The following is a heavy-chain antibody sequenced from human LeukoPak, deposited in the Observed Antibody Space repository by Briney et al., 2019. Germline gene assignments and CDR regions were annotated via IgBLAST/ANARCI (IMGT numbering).Heavy chain of an antibody. Sequence: PGESLRLSCAASGFTFSDYWMSWVRQAPGKGREWVANIQQDGSEKYYVDSVKGRFTISRDNAKKSLFLQVSSLRVEDTAVYYCARDRGFSYGIDFWGQGTLVTVSS. CDR3: ARDRGFSYGIDF. CDR2: IQQDGSEK. V-gene: IGHV3-7*04. D-gene: IGHD5-18*01. CDR1: GFTFSDYW. J-gene: IGHJ4*02.